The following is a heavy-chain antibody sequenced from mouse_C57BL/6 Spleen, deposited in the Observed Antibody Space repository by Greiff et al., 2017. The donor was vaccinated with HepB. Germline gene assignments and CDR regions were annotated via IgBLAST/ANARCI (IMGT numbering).Heavy chain of an antibody. J-gene: IGHJ2*01. CDR1: GYSITSGYY. Sequence: EVQRVESGPGLVKPSQSLSLTCSVTGYSITSGYYWNWIRQVPGNKLEWMGYISYDGSNNYNPSLKNRISITRDTSKNQFCLKLNSVTTEDTATYYCARYGNYEDYFDYWGQGTTLTVSS. D-gene: IGHD2-10*02. V-gene: IGHV3-6*01. CDR2: ISYDGSN. CDR3: ARYGNYEDYFDY.